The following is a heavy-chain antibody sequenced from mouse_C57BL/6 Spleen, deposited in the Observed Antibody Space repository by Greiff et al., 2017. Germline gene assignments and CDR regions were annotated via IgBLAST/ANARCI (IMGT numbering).Heavy chain of an antibody. Sequence: EVMLVESGGDLVKPGGSLKLSCAASGFTFSSYGMSWVRQTPDKRLEWVATISSGGSYTYYPDSVKGRFTIARDNAKNTLYLQMSSLKSEDTAMYYGARPHASYDYGSSYGGYYFDYWGQGTTLTVSS. D-gene: IGHD1-1*01. CDR2: ISSGGSYT. J-gene: IGHJ2*01. CDR1: GFTFSSYG. V-gene: IGHV5-6*01. CDR3: ARPHASYDYGSSYGGYYFDY.